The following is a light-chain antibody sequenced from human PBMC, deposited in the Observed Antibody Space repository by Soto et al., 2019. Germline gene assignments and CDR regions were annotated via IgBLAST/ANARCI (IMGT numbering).Light chain of an antibody. CDR1: QSVGSW. Sequence: DIQMTQSPSTLSASVGDRVTITCRASQSVGSWLAWYQQKPGKAPNLLIYKASSLESGAPSRFSGSGSGAEFTLSISSLKPVDFATYYCQHYNSYSLFTFGPGTRVDI. CDR2: KAS. V-gene: IGKV1-5*03. CDR3: QHYNSYSLFT. J-gene: IGKJ3*01.